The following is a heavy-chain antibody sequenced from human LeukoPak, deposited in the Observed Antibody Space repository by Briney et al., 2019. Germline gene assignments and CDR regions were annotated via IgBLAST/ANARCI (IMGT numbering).Heavy chain of an antibody. CDR1: GFTFSSYA. J-gene: IGHJ4*02. D-gene: IGHD6-13*01. V-gene: IGHV3-64*04. CDR2: ISSNGGST. Sequence: GGSLRLSCSASGFTFSSYAMHWVRQAPGKGLEYVSAISSNGGSTYYADSVKGRFTISRDNSKNTLYLQMNSLRAEDTAVYYCARVGSKYSSSWYILDYWGQGTLVTVSS. CDR3: ARVGSKYSSSWYILDY.